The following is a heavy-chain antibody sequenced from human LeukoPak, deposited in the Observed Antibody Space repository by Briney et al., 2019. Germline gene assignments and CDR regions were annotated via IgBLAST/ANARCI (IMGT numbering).Heavy chain of an antibody. CDR1: GYTLTELS. D-gene: IGHD4-23*01. J-gene: IGHJ6*02. Sequence: ASVKVSCKVSGYTLTELSMHWVRQAPGKGLEWMGGFDPEDGETIYAQKFQGGVTMTEDTSTDTAYMELSSLRSEDTAVYYCATAGGNRAWPPHYYYYYGMDVWGQGTTVTVSS. CDR2: FDPEDGET. CDR3: ATAGGNRAWPPHYYYYYGMDV. V-gene: IGHV1-24*01.